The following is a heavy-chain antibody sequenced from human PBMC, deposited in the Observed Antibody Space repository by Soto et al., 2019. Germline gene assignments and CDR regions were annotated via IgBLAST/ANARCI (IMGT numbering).Heavy chain of an antibody. CDR1: SSSVSSDAYY. Sequence: SETLSLTCSVSSSSVSSDAYYWSWIRQPPGKTLEWIGFILSGGGTSTNPSLRSRLSISVDASRNQFSLRLTSVTASDTGVYFCAKGFSSGWYVDSWGRGTLVTVS. V-gene: IGHV4-61*08. CDR3: AKGFSSGWYVDS. D-gene: IGHD6-19*01. CDR2: ILSGGGT. J-gene: IGHJ4*02.